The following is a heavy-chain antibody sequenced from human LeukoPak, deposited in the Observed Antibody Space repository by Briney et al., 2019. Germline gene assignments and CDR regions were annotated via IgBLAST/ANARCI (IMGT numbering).Heavy chain of an antibody. J-gene: IGHJ6*03. Sequence: GASVKVSCKASGYTFTGYYMHWVGQAPGQGRGGMGWINPNSGGTNYAQKFQGRVTMTRDTSISTAYMELSRLRSDDTDVYYCARGTDGPHMDVWGKGTTVTVSS. CDR3: ARGTDGPHMDV. V-gene: IGHV1-2*02. CDR2: INPNSGGT. CDR1: GYTFTGYY. D-gene: IGHD2-8*01.